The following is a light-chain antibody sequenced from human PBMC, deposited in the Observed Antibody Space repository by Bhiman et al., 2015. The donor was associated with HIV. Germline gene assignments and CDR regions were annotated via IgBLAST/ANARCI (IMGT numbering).Light chain of an antibody. CDR2: DVS. CDR1: SSDIGAYDY. V-gene: IGLV2-14*03. J-gene: IGLJ2*01. CDR3: SSYAISNTRL. Sequence: SVSGSPGQSIAISCTGTSSDIGAYDYVSWYQQHPGKAPKLMIYDVSNRPSGVSDRFSGSKSGNTASLTISGLQAEDEADYYCSSYAISNTRLFGGGTKLTVL.